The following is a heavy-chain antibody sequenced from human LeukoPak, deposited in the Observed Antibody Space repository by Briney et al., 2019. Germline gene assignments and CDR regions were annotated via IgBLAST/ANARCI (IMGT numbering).Heavy chain of an antibody. V-gene: IGHV3-74*01. Sequence: GGSLRLSCAASGFTSSSYWVHWVRQAPGRGLVWVSRINPDGSTTNYADSVKGRFTISRDNAKNTLYLQMNSLRAEDTAVYYCTTAGSYRFDYWGQGTLVTVSS. D-gene: IGHD1-26*01. CDR1: GFTSSSYW. CDR3: TTAGSYRFDY. CDR2: INPDGSTT. J-gene: IGHJ4*02.